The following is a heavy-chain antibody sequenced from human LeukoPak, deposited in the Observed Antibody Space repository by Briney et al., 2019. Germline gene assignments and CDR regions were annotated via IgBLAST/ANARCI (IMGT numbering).Heavy chain of an antibody. Sequence: GGSLRLSCAASGFTFSNYWMSWVRQAPGKGLEWVANMKQDGSEIYYADSVKGRFTIARDNAKNSLYLQMNNLRAEDTAVYYCARVAYSSSWSFDYWGQGTLVTVSS. CDR3: ARVAYSSSWSFDY. CDR1: GFTFSNYW. J-gene: IGHJ4*02. V-gene: IGHV3-7*03. D-gene: IGHD6-13*01. CDR2: MKQDGSEI.